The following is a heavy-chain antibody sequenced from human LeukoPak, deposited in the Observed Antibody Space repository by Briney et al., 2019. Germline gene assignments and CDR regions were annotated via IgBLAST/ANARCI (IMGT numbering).Heavy chain of an antibody. CDR3: ARDGEPPATWFDP. V-gene: IGHV1-2*02. CDR1: GYTFTGYY. Sequence: EASVKVSCKASGYTFTGYYMHWVRQAPGQGLEWMGWINPNSGGTNYAQKFQGRVTMTRDTSISTAYMELSRLRSDDMAVYYCARDGEPPATWFDPWGQGTLVTVSS. CDR2: INPNSGGT. D-gene: IGHD1-14*01. J-gene: IGHJ5*02.